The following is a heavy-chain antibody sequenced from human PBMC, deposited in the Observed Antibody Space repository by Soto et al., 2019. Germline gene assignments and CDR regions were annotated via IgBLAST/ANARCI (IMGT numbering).Heavy chain of an antibody. D-gene: IGHD2-2*02. Sequence: QPGGSLRLSCAASGFTFSSYAMSWVRQAPGKGLEWVSAISGSGGSTYYADSVKGRFTMSRDNSXTTLDLQMNSLRAEDTAVYYCAKSLPWMFRRQDIVVVPAAIAYYDYYGMDVWGQGTTVTVSS. CDR2: ISGSGGST. CDR1: GFTFSSYA. V-gene: IGHV3-23*01. J-gene: IGHJ6*02. CDR3: AKSLPWMFRRQDIVVVPAAIAYYDYYGMDV.